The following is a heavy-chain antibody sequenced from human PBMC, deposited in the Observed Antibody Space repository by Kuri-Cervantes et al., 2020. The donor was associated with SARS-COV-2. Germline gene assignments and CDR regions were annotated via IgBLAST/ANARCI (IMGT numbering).Heavy chain of an antibody. J-gene: IGHJ5*02. CDR2: ISSSSSTI. CDR3: ATTYYYGSGSP. Sequence: GGSLRLSCAASGFTFSSYSMNWVRQAPGKGLEWVSYISSSSSTIYYAASVKGRFTISRDNSKNTLYLQMNSLRAEDTAVYYCATTYYYGSGSPWGQGTLVTVSS. D-gene: IGHD3-10*01. V-gene: IGHV3-48*01. CDR1: GFTFSSYS.